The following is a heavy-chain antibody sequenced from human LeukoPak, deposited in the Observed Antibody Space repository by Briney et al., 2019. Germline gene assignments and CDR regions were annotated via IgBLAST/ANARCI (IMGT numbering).Heavy chain of an antibody. J-gene: IGHJ5*02. V-gene: IGHV3-23*01. D-gene: IGHD6-13*01. CDR1: GFTFSSYA. Sequence: TGGSLRLSCAASGFTFSSYAMSCVRQAPAKGLEWVSAISGSGGSTYYADSVKGRFTISRDNSKNTLYLQMNSLRAEDTAVYYCAKRPGIAAAGSLNWFDPWGQGTLVTVSS. CDR2: ISGSGGST. CDR3: AKRPGIAAAGSLNWFDP.